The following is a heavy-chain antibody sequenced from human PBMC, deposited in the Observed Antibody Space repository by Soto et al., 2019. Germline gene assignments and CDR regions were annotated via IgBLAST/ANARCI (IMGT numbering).Heavy chain of an antibody. Sequence: GGSLRLSCVASGFTFSDYYMSWIRQAPGKGLEWVSYISSSSYTKYADSVKGRFTISRDNVKKSVFLQMNSLRAEDTAVYYCARLRNYNDFWSGYFDYWGQGMLVTVSS. CDR2: ISSSSYT. CDR3: ARLRNYNDFWSGYFDY. CDR1: GFTFSDYY. J-gene: IGHJ4*02. V-gene: IGHV3-11*03. D-gene: IGHD3-3*01.